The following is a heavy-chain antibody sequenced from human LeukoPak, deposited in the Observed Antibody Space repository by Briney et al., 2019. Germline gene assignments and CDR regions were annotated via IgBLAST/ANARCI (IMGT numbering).Heavy chain of an antibody. CDR1: GFTFDDYA. CDR2: ISGDGGSS. CDR3: AAGRVEMATVSYYYGMDV. D-gene: IGHD5-24*01. V-gene: IGHV3-43*02. J-gene: IGHJ6*02. Sequence: PGGSLRLSCAASGFTFDDYAMHWVRQAPGKGLEWVSLISGDGGSSYYPDSVKGRFTISRDNSKNSLYLQMNSLRTEDTALYYCAAGRVEMATVSYYYGMDVWGQGTTVTVPS.